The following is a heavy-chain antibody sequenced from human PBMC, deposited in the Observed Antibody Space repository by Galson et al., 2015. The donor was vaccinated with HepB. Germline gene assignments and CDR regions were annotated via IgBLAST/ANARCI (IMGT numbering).Heavy chain of an antibody. CDR3: AREGSTWYKSPYDWYFDL. CDR1: GFTFSSYT. CDR2: ISSTGTTM. Sequence: SLRLSCAASGFTFSSYTMNWVRQAPGKGLESVSYISSTGTTMYYADSAKGRFTISRDSAQNSLYLQMSSLRAEDTAVYYCAREGSTWYKSPYDWYFDLWGRGTLVTVSS. V-gene: IGHV3-48*01. J-gene: IGHJ2*01. D-gene: IGHD6-13*01.